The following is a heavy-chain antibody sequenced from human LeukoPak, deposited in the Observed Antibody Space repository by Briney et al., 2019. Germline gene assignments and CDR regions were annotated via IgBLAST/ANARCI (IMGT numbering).Heavy chain of an antibody. D-gene: IGHD3-3*01. CDR3: AKGGAYQDLDY. Sequence: GGSLRLSCAASGFTFSNYAMNWVRRAPGKGLEWVAFIRYDGSEKNYADSARGRFIVSRDNSKNTLYLQMNSLTTEDTAIYYCAKGGAYQDLDYWGQGTLVTVSS. CDR1: GFTFSNYA. J-gene: IGHJ4*02. V-gene: IGHV3-30*02. CDR2: IRYDGSEK.